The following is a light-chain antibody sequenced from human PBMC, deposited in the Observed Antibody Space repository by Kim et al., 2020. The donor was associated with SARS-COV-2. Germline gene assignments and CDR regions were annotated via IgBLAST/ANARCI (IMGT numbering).Light chain of an antibody. Sequence: SYELTQPPSVSVAPGKTARITCGGNNIGSKSVHWYQQKPGQAPVLVIYYDTNRPSGIPERFSGSNSGDTATLTISRVEAGDEADYYCPVRVSSSDWVFGG. CDR2: YDT. J-gene: IGLJ3*02. CDR1: NIGSKS. V-gene: IGLV3-21*04. CDR3: PVRVSSSDWV.